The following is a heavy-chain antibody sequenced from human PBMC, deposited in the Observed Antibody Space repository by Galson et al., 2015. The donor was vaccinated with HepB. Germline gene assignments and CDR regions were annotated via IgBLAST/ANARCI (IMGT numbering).Heavy chain of an antibody. J-gene: IGHJ6*02. CDR1: GYTFTSYA. CDR2: MNPNSGNT. CDR3: ARMMMDNDYVWGSYRRYYYYGMDV. V-gene: IGHV1-8*01. Sequence: SVKVSCKASGYTFTSYAINWVRQATGQGLEWMGWMNPNSGNTGYAQKFQGRVTMTRNTSISTAYMELSSLRSEDTAVYYCARMMMDNDYVWGSYRRYYYYGMDVWGQGTTVTVSS. D-gene: IGHD3-16*02.